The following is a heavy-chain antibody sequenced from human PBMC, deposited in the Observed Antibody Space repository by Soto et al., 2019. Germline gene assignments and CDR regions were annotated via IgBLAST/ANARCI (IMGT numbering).Heavy chain of an antibody. D-gene: IGHD3-10*01. J-gene: IGHJ6*02. CDR3: ARASVQIINSYLAMDV. CDR1: GDSITSDDYY. Sequence: QVQLQESGPGLLRPSQTLSLTCTVSGDSITSDDYYWTWIRQPPGKGLEWLGHIYYTGSTSYNPSLESRGSISLDTSKIPFSLRVRSVTAADTAVYYCARASVQIINSYLAMDVWGHGTSIIVSS. V-gene: IGHV4-30-4*01. CDR2: IYYTGST.